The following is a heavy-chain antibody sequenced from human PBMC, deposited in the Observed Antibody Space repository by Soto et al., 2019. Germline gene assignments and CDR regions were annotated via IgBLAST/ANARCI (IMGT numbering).Heavy chain of an antibody. Sequence: SETLSLTCAVFGGSFSGYYWSWIRQPPGKGLEWIGEINHRGSTNYNPSLKSRVTMSVNTSKNQFSLKLTSMTAADTAVYYCATTNWNHNWFDPWGQGTLVTVSS. D-gene: IGHD1-1*01. CDR3: ATTNWNHNWFDP. CDR1: GGSFSGYY. CDR2: INHRGST. V-gene: IGHV4-34*01. J-gene: IGHJ5*02.